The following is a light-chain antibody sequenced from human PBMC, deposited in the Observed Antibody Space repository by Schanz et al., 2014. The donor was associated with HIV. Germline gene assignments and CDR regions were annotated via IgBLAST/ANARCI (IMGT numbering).Light chain of an antibody. CDR3: GAWDSSLGAAV. J-gene: IGLJ2*01. V-gene: IGLV1-51*01. CDR1: ALNVGDNS. CDR2: ADH. Sequence: QSVLTQPPSVSALPGQRVTISCSGGALNVGDNSVSWYQQFPGTAPKLLIFADHQRPSEIPDRISASKTGTSATLAIVGLQTGDEAEYFCGAWDSSLGAAVFGGGTKVTVL.